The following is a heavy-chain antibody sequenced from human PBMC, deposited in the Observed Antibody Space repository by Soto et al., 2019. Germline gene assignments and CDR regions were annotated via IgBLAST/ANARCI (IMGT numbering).Heavy chain of an antibody. CDR3: AKRRGAGGHFDY. J-gene: IGHJ4*02. CDR2: VSIGGST. V-gene: IGHV3-23*01. CDR1: GFTFSSYA. Sequence: VPLLESGGGLVQPEGSLRLSCAASGFTFSSYAMGWVRQGPGKGLEWVAVVSIGGSTHYADSVRGRFTISSDNSKNTLSLQMTSLTAEDTAVYFCAKRRGAGGHFDYWGQGAVVTVSS. D-gene: IGHD2-15*01.